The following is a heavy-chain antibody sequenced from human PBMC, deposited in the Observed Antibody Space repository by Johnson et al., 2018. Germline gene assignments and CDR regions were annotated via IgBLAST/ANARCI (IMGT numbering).Heavy chain of an antibody. V-gene: IGHV3-30-3*01. J-gene: IGHJ6*03. CDR2: ISYDGSNK. D-gene: IGHD6-6*01. Sequence: VQLLETGGGVVQXGRSLRLSCAASGFTFSSYAMHWVRQAPGTGLEWVAVISYDGSNKYYADSVKGRFTISRDNSKNTLYLQMNSLRAEDTAVYYCARDGVAARESYYYYYMDVWGKGTTVTVSS. CDR3: ARDGVAARESYYYYYMDV. CDR1: GFTFSSYA.